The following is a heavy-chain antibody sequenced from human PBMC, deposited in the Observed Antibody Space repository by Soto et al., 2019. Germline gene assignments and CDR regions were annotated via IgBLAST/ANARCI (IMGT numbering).Heavy chain of an antibody. CDR2: ISAYNGNT. J-gene: IGHJ4*02. V-gene: IGHV1-18*01. CDR1: GYTFTSYG. Sequence: GASVKVSCKASGYTFTSYGISWGRRAPGQGLEWMGWISAYNGNTNYAQKLQGRVTMTTDTSTSTAYMELRSLRSDDTAVEYGARYEGTGWWLYGGQGTLVTVSS. D-gene: IGHD6-19*01. CDR3: ARYEGTGWWLY.